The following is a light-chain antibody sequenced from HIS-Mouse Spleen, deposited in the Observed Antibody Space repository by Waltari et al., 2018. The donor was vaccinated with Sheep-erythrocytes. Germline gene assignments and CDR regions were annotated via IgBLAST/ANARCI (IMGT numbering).Light chain of an antibody. CDR2: LGS. Sequence: DIVMTQTPLSLSVTPGQPASISCKSSQSLLHSDGKTYLYWYLQKPGQSPHLLIYLGSNRASGVPDRFSGSGSGTDFTLKISRVEAEDVGVYYCMQALQTPYTFGQGTKLEIK. CDR3: MQALQTPYT. CDR1: QSLLHSDGKTY. J-gene: IGKJ2*01. V-gene: IGKV2-28*01.